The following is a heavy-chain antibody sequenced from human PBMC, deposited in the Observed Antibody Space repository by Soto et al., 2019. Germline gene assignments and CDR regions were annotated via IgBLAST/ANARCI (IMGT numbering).Heavy chain of an antibody. V-gene: IGHV1-46*01. J-gene: IGHJ4*02. CDR2: INPNGGST. CDR3: ARSLLQGDF. Sequence: QVQLVQSGAKVKKPGAPVKISCKASGYTFIHYYIHWVRQAPGQGLEWMAIINPNGGSTNYAQKFQGRVTVTSDTSTTTVSMELNSLESDDTAVYFCARSLLQGDFWGQGTLVTVSS. CDR1: GYTFIHYY. D-gene: IGHD2-21*01.